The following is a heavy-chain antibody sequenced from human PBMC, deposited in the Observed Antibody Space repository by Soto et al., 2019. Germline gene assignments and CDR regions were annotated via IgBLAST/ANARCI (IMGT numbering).Heavy chain of an antibody. CDR3: ASSDYIQIRGYYFDY. Sequence: SETLSLTCAVYGGSFSGYYWSWIRQPPGKGLEWIGEINHSGSTNYNPSLKSRVTISVDTSKNQFSLELSSVTAADTAVYYCASSDYIQIRGYYFDYWGQGTLVTVSS. CDR2: INHSGST. J-gene: IGHJ4*02. V-gene: IGHV4-34*01. D-gene: IGHD3-10*01. CDR1: GGSFSGYY.